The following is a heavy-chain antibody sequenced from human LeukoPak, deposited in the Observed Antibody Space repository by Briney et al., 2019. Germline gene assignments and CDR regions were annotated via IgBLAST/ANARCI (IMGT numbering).Heavy chain of an antibody. CDR3: VRTDIRSNSGN. CDR1: GFRFSSYA. CDR2: ISGDGAVT. J-gene: IGHJ4*02. V-gene: IGHV3-23*01. Sequence: GGSLRLSCAASGFRFSSYAMSWVRQAQGKGLEWVSAISGDGAVTYYADSVKGRFTLSRDNSKNTLYLQMNSMRDEDTVLYFCVRTDIRSNSGNWGRGTLVTVSS. D-gene: IGHD2-21*02.